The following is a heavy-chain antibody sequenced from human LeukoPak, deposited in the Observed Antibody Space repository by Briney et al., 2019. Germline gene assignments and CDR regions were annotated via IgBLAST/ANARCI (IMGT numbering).Heavy chain of an antibody. J-gene: IGHJ4*02. D-gene: IGHD6-13*01. CDR3: ARDKRAAAEGGVDY. Sequence: GGSLRLSCAASGFTFSSYAMSWVRQAPGKGLEWVSSISSSSSYIYYADSVKGRFTISRDNAKDSLYLQMNSLRAEDTAVYYCARDKRAAAEGGVDYWGQGTLVTVSS. V-gene: IGHV3-21*01. CDR1: GFTFSSYA. CDR2: ISSSSSYI.